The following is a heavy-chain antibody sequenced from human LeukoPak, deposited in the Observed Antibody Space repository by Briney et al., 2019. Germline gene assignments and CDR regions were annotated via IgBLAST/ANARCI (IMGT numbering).Heavy chain of an antibody. V-gene: IGHV3-48*03. J-gene: IGHJ4*02. CDR3: ARAHHYDSSGLDF. D-gene: IGHD3-22*01. Sequence: GGSLRLSCAASGFTFSSYEMNWVRQAPGKGLEWVSYISSSGSTIYYADSLKGRFTISRDNAKNSLYLQTNSLRAEDTAVYYCARAHHYDSSGLDFWGQGTLVTVSS. CDR2: ISSSGSTI. CDR1: GFTFSSYE.